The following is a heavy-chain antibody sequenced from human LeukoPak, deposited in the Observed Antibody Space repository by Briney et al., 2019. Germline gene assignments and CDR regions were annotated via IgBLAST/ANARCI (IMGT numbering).Heavy chain of an antibody. J-gene: IGHJ4*02. D-gene: IGHD4-23*01. Sequence: GESLKISCKGSGYSFSSFWIGWVRQMPGKGLEWMGIIYPGDSGTRYSPSFQGQVTISADKSISTAYLQWNSLRASDTAMYYCATDHDYGGQLGGYWGQGTLVTVSS. CDR2: IYPGDSGT. CDR3: ATDHDYGGQLGGY. V-gene: IGHV5-51*01. CDR1: GYSFSSFW.